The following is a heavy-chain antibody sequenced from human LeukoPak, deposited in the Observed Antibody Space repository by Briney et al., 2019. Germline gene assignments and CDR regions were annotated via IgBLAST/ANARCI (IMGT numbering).Heavy chain of an antibody. D-gene: IGHD3-22*01. J-gene: IGHJ4*02. CDR3: AKEPPGYYYDMIGYGLGIFDY. Sequence: GGSLRLSCAASGLTFSSYGMHSVRQAPGKGLECVAFIRYDGSNKYYADSVKGRFTISRDNSKNTLYLQMNSLRAEDTAVYYCAKEPPGYYYDMIGYGLGIFDYWGQGTLVTVSS. CDR1: GLTFSSYG. CDR2: IRYDGSNK. V-gene: IGHV3-30*02.